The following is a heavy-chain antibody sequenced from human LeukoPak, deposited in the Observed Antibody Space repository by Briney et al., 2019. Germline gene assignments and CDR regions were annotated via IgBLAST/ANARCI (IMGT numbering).Heavy chain of an antibody. J-gene: IGHJ4*02. CDR3: AKHLIYGPIYYGSGSWEYYFDY. D-gene: IGHD3-10*01. V-gene: IGHV3-73*01. CDR1: GFTFSGSA. Sequence: GGSLRLSCAASGFTFSGSAMHWVRQASGKGLEWVGRIRSKANSYATAYAASVKGRFTISRDDSKNTAYLQMNSLKTEDTAVYYCAKHLIYGPIYYGSGSWEYYFDYWGQGTLVTVSS. CDR2: IRSKANSYAT.